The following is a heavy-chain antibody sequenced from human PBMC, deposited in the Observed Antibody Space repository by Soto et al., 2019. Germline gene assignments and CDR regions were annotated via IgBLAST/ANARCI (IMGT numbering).Heavy chain of an antibody. D-gene: IGHD4-4*01. Sequence: PSETLSLTCAVPGGSVSSGGYSWSWIRQPPGKGLEWIGYIYQSVTTYYNPSLKSRVTISVDRSKNQFSLKLSSVTAADTAVYYCVSQRTTVITQAYFDYWGPGALVTVSS. CDR2: IYQSVTT. J-gene: IGHJ4*02. CDR1: GGSVSSGGYS. CDR3: VSQRTTVITQAYFDY. V-gene: IGHV4-30-2*01.